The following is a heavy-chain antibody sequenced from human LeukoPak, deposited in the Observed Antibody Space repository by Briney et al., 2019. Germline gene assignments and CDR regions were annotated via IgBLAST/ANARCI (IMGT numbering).Heavy chain of an antibody. J-gene: IGHJ4*02. D-gene: IGHD3-22*01. CDR2: IWYNGSNK. CDR1: GFTFSSYG. CDR3: AKDFSGYYYGFDY. Sequence: GGSLRLSCAASGFTFSSYGMHWVRQAPGKGLEWVAVIWYNGSNKYYADSVKGRFTISRDNSKNTLYLQMNSLRAEDTAVYYCAKDFSGYYYGFDYWGQGTLVTVSS. V-gene: IGHV3-33*06.